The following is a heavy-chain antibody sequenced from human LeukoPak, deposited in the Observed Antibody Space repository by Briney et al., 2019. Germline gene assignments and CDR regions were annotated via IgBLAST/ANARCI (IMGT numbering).Heavy chain of an antibody. CDR2: ISGSGGST. CDR1: GFTFSSYA. D-gene: IGHD3/OR15-3a*01. Sequence: GGSLRLSCAASGFTFSSYAMSWVRQAPGKGLEWVSAISGSGGSTYYADSVKGRFTISRDNSKNTLYLQMNSLRAEDTAVYYCARKGLNSRRLFFFDYWGQGSLVTVSS. V-gene: IGHV3-23*01. J-gene: IGHJ4*02. CDR3: ARKGLNSRRLFFFDY.